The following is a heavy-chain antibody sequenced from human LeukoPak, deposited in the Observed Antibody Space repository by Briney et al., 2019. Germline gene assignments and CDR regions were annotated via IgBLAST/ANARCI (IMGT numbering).Heavy chain of an antibody. Sequence: SQTLSLTCAVSGGSISSGGYSWSWIRQPPGKGLEWIGYIYHSGSTYYNPPLKSRVTISVDRSKNQFSLKLSSVTAADTAVYYCARDDRGRFDPWGQGTLVTVSS. J-gene: IGHJ5*02. CDR2: IYHSGST. CDR1: GGSISSGGYS. CDR3: ARDDRGRFDP. V-gene: IGHV4-30-2*01. D-gene: IGHD3-16*01.